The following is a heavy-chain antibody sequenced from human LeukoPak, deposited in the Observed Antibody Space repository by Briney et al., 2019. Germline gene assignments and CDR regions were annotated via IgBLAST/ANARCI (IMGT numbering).Heavy chain of an antibody. Sequence: ASVKVSCKASGYTFTSYYMHWVRQAPGQGPEWMGIINPSGGSTSYAQKFQGRVTMTRDTSTSTVYMELSSLRSEDTAVYYCARSRKDYDFPGPPDYWGQGTLVTVSS. CDR1: GYTFTSYY. D-gene: IGHD3-3*01. V-gene: IGHV1-46*01. CDR2: INPSGGST. J-gene: IGHJ4*02. CDR3: ARSRKDYDFPGPPDY.